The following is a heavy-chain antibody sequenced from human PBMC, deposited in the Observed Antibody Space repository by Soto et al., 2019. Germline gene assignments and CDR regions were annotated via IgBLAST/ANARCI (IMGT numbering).Heavy chain of an antibody. CDR3: ARAQGSSTSLEIYYYYYYGMDV. V-gene: IGHV1-69*01. CDR2: IIPLSETT. J-gene: IGHJ6*02. D-gene: IGHD2-2*01. Sequence: QVQLVQSGAEVKKPGSSVKVSCKASGGTFSSYAISWVRQAPGQGLEWMGGIIPLSETTNYAQKFQGRVTITADESKSTAYMELSSLRSEDTAVYYCARAQGSSTSLEIYYYYYYGMDVWGQGTTGTVSS. CDR1: GGTFSSYA.